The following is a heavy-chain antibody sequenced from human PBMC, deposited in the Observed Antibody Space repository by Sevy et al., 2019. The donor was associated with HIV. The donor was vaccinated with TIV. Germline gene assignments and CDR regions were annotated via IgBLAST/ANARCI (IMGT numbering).Heavy chain of an antibody. V-gene: IGHV1-24*01. CDR1: GYTLTKLS. CDR2: FDPEDGER. D-gene: IGHD3-22*01. Sequence: ASVKVSYKVSGYTLTKLSMHWVRQAPGKGLEWMGSFDPEDGERTYAQNFQGRVTQSEDTSTDTAYMALSSLRSADTAVDFCAATREYYYGNSGYFDYWGQGTLVTVSS. CDR3: AATREYYYGNSGYFDY. J-gene: IGHJ4*02.